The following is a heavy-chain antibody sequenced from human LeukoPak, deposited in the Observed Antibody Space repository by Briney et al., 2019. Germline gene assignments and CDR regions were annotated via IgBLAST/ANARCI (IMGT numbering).Heavy chain of an antibody. CDR3: ARASGYSGYDPFDY. CDR1: GFTVSSNY. D-gene: IGHD5-12*01. J-gene: IGHJ4*02. CDR2: IYSGGDT. V-gene: IGHV3-53*01. Sequence: PGGSLRLSCAASGFTVSSNYMSWVRQAPGKGLEWVSVIYSGGDTYYPDSVKGRFTISRDNSKNTLYLQMNTLRAEDTAVYYCARASGYSGYDPFDYWGQGTLVTDSS.